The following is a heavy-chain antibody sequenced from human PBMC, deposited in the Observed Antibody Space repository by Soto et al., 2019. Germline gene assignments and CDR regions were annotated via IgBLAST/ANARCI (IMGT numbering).Heavy chain of an antibody. V-gene: IGHV3-74*01. J-gene: IGHJ4*02. CDR2: LNSDGSDT. D-gene: IGHD3-3*02. CDR3: ARDTPGTGINY. CDR1: GFIVNNYW. Sequence: EVQLVESGGGLVQPGGSLRLSCAFSGFIVNNYWMHWVRQAPGKGLVWLSDLNSDGSDTRYAESVQGRFTIARDNAKNTLYLQMSSLRAEDTAVYYCARDTPGTGINYWGQGPLVTVSS.